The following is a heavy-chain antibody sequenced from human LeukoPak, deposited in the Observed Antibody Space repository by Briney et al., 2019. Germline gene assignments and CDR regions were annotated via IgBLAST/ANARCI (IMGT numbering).Heavy chain of an antibody. V-gene: IGHV4-31*03. D-gene: IGHD3-3*01. Sequence: PSETLSLTCTVSDGSISSGGYYWSWIRQHPGKGLEWIGYIYYSGSTYYNPSLKSRVTISVDTSKNQFSLKLSSVTAADTAVYFCARGSSGVVAEYGMDVWGQGTTVTVSS. CDR3: ARGSSGVVAEYGMDV. CDR2: IYYSGST. CDR1: DGSISSGGYY. J-gene: IGHJ6*02.